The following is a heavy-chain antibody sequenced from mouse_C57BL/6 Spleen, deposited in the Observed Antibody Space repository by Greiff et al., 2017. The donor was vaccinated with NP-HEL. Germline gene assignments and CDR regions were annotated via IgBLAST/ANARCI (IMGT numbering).Heavy chain of an antibody. J-gene: IGHJ2*01. CDR2: INPGSGGP. CDR3: ARWRDDGHYFDY. D-gene: IGHD2-3*01. Sequence: QVQLQQSGAELVRPGTSVKVSCKASGYAFTNYLIEWVKQRPGQGLEWIGVINPGSGGPNYNEKFKGKATLTADKSSSTAYMQLSSLTSEDSAVYFCARWRDDGHYFDYWGQGTTLTVSS. CDR1: GYAFTNYL. V-gene: IGHV1-54*01.